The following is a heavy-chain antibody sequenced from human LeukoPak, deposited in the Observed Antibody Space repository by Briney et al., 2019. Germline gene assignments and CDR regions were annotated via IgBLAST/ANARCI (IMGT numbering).Heavy chain of an antibody. CDR1: GGTFSSYA. D-gene: IGHD2-2*01. V-gene: IGHV1-69*05. CDR2: IIPIFGTA. Sequence: GSSVKVSCKASGGTFSSYAISWVRQAPGQGLEWMGGIIPIFGTANYAQKFQGRVTITRDTSASTAYMELSSLRSEDTAVYYCARVHCSSTSCTKNWFDPWGQGTLVTVSS. J-gene: IGHJ5*02. CDR3: ARVHCSSTSCTKNWFDP.